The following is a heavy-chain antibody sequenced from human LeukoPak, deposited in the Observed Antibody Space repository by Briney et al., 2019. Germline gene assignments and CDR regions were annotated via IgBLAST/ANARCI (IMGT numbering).Heavy chain of an antibody. Sequence: GGSLRLSCAASGFTFSSYSMNWVRRAPGKGLEWVSSISSSSSYIYYADSVKSRFTISRDNAKNSLYLQMNSLRAEDTAVYYCARSSGWYHRGPDYYYYYMDVWGKGTTVTVS. J-gene: IGHJ6*03. V-gene: IGHV3-21*01. CDR1: GFTFSSYS. D-gene: IGHD6-19*01. CDR2: ISSSSSYI. CDR3: ARSSGWYHRGPDYYYYYMDV.